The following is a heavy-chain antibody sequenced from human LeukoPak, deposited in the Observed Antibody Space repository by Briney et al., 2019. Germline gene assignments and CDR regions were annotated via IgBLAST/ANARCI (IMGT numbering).Heavy chain of an antibody. V-gene: IGHV3-48*04. CDR3: AELGITMIGGV. CDR2: ISSSGSTI. CDR1: GFTFSSYG. J-gene: IGHJ6*04. Sequence: GGSLRLSCAASGFTFSSYGIHWVRQAPGKGLEWVSYISSSGSTIYYADSVKGRFTISRDNAKNSLYLQMNSLRAEDTAVYYCAELGITMIGGVWGKGTTVTISS. D-gene: IGHD3-10*02.